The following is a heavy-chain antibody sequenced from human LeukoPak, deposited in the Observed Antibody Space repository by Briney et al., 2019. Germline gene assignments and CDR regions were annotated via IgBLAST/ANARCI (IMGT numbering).Heavy chain of an antibody. Sequence: PGGSLRLSCAASGFSFSIHGISWVRQAPGKGLEWVSYISSSGSTIYYADSVKGRFTISRDNAKNSLYLQMNSLRAEDTAVYYCARDLEGDFLYYFDYWGQGTLVTVSS. CDR2: ISSSGSTI. CDR3: ARDLEGDFLYYFDY. D-gene: IGHD2-21*01. J-gene: IGHJ4*02. CDR1: GFSFSIHG. V-gene: IGHV3-48*04.